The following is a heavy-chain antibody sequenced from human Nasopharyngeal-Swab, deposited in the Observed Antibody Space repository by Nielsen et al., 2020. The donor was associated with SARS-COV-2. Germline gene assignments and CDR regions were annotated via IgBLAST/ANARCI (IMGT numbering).Heavy chain of an antibody. D-gene: IGHD4-17*01. CDR2: ISWNSVTI. CDR3: AKDKLVAMTTVTLFDG. J-gene: IGHJ4*02. Sequence: SLKISCVASGFSFDDYAMRWVRQTPGKGLEWVSGISWNSVTIGYADSVKGRFTISRDNTKNSISLQMNSLRPEDTALYYCAKDKLVAMTTVTLFDGWGQGTLVTVSS. CDR1: GFSFDDYA. V-gene: IGHV3-9*01.